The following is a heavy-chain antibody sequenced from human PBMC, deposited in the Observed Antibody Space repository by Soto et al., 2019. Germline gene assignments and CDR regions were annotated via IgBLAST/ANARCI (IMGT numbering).Heavy chain of an antibody. V-gene: IGHV3-7*01. CDR1: GFTFSTYW. J-gene: IGHJ4*02. Sequence: EVQLVESGGGLVQPGGSLRLSCAASGFTFSTYWMTWVRQAPGKGLEWVANIKEDGSEKYYVDSVKGRFTISRDNAKNSLYGQMNSVRAEDTAVYYCARGGRPDYWGQGTLVTVSS. CDR2: IKEDGSEK. CDR3: ARGGRPDY.